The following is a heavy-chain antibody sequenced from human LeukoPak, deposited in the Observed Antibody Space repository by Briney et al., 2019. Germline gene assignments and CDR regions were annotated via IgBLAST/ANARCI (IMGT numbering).Heavy chain of an antibody. CDR1: GFTFSTYS. CDR3: ARTPPTAGLTTIGVGSDY. J-gene: IGHJ4*02. V-gene: IGHV3-48*02. D-gene: IGHD4-11*01. CDR2: ISGSSETI. Sequence: GGSLRLSCAASGFTFSTYSMNWVRRAPGKGLEWVSYISGSSETIYYADSVKGRFTISRDNAKNSLYLQMNSLRDEDTAVYYCARTPPTAGLTTIGVGSDYWGQGTLVTVSS.